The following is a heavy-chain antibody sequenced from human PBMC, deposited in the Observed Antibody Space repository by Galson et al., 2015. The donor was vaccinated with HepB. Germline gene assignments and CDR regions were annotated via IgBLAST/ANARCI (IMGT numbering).Heavy chain of an antibody. J-gene: IGHJ2*01. CDR2: ISGSGGST. Sequence: SLRLSCAASGFTFSSYAVSWVRQAPGKGLEWVSAISGSGGSTYYADSVKGRFTISRDNSKNTLYLQMNSLRAEDTAVYYCAKVRHAPGIAGRYFDLWGRGTLVTVSS. V-gene: IGHV3-23*01. D-gene: IGHD6-13*01. CDR3: AKVRHAPGIAGRYFDL. CDR1: GFTFSSYA.